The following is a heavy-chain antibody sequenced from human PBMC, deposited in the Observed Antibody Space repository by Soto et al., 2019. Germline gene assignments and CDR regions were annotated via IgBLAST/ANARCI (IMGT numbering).Heavy chain of an antibody. Sequence: PSETLSLTCTVSGGSISSGDYYWSWIRQPPGKGLEWIGYIYYSGSTYYNPSLKSRVTISVDTSKSQFSLKLSSVTAADTAVYYCARENRGVITSQFDYWGQGTLVTVSS. D-gene: IGHD3-10*01. V-gene: IGHV4-30-4*01. CDR2: IYYSGST. CDR3: ARENRGVITSQFDY. J-gene: IGHJ4*02. CDR1: GGSISSGDYY.